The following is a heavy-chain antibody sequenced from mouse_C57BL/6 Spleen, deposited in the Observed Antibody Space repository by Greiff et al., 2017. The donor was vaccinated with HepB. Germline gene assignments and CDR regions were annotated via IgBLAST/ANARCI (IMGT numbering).Heavy chain of an antibody. CDR3: ARGMIYYGNFFDY. J-gene: IGHJ2*01. CDR1: GYTFTDYY. Sequence: EVQLQQSGPVLVKPGASVKMSCKASGYTFTDYYMNWVKQSHGKSLEWIGVINPYNGGTSYNQKFKGKATLTVDKSSSTAYMELNSLTSEDSAVYYCARGMIYYGNFFDYWGQGTTLTVSS. CDR2: INPYNGGT. D-gene: IGHD2-1*01. V-gene: IGHV1-19*01.